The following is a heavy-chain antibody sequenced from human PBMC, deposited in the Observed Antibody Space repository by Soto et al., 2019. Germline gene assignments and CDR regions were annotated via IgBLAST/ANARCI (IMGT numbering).Heavy chain of an antibody. J-gene: IGHJ2*01. CDR3: AVTPNCGRDCSAASYWYFDI. Sequence: EVQLLESGGGLVQPGGPVRLSCAASGLTFGNYAMSWVRQAPGKGLEWVSAISGDGGRTYYADSVKGRFTISRDNSKNTLYLQMNTLRAEDTAVYYCAVTPNCGRDCSAASYWYFDIWGRGTLVTVSS. D-gene: IGHD2-21*02. V-gene: IGHV3-23*01. CDR2: ISGDGGRT. CDR1: GLTFGNYA.